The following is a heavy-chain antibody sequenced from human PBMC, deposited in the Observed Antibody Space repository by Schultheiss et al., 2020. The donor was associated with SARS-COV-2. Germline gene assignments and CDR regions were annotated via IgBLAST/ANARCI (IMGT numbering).Heavy chain of an antibody. Sequence: SETLSLTCAVYGGSFSGYYWSWIRQPPGKGLEWIGYIYHSGSTYYNPSLKSRVTISVDRSKNQFSLKLSSVTAADTAVYYCARVSTRGRYFDYWGQGTLVTVSS. D-gene: IGHD3-10*01. J-gene: IGHJ4*02. V-gene: IGHV4-30-2*01. CDR1: GGSFSGYY. CDR2: IYHSGST. CDR3: ARVSTRGRYFDY.